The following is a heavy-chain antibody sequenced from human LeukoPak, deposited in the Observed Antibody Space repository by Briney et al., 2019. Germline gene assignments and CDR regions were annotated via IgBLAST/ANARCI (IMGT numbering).Heavy chain of an antibody. J-gene: IGHJ4*02. D-gene: IGHD5-12*01. V-gene: IGHV3-21*05. Sequence: GGSLRLSCAASGFTFTSYSMNWIRQAPGKGLEWVSYISPGSDYTNYADSVKGRFTISRDNAKNSLYLQMNSLRAEDTAVYFCARSGYSGYDPDYWGQGTLSPSPQ. CDR1: GFTFTSYS. CDR2: ISPGSDYT. CDR3: ARSGYSGYDPDY.